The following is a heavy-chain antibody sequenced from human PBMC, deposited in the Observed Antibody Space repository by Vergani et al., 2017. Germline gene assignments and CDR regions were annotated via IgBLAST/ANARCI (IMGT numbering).Heavy chain of an antibody. J-gene: IGHJ4*02. CDR2: ISGSGGST. D-gene: IGHD6-13*01. CDR3: ARELSSSWYMGGYYFDY. Sequence: EVDLVESGGGLAQPGGSLRLSCEASGITFWKFGMHWVRQGPGKGLEWVSGISGSGGSTYYADSVKGRFTISRDNSKNTLYLQMNSLRAEDTAVYYCARELSSSWYMGGYYFDYWGQGTLVTVSS. CDR1: GITFWKFG. V-gene: IGHV3-23*04.